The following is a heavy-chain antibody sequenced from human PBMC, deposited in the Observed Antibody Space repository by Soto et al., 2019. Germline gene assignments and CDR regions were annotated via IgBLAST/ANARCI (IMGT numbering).Heavy chain of an antibody. V-gene: IGHV1-3*01. CDR2: INAGNGNT. CDR3: ARVRSPKTYGSGGTWFDP. J-gene: IGHJ5*02. D-gene: IGHD3-10*01. CDR1: GYTFTSYA. Sequence: DSVQVSCKASGYTFTSYAMHWVRQAPGQRLEWMGWINAGNGNTKYSQKFQGRVTITRDTSASTAYMELSSLRSEDTAVYYCARVRSPKTYGSGGTWFDPWGQGTRVTGSS.